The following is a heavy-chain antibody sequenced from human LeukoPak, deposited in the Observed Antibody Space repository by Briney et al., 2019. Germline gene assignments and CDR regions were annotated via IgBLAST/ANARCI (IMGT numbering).Heavy chain of an antibody. Sequence: GESLKISWKGSGYSFSSYWIGWVRQMPGKGLEWMGIIYPGDSDTRYSPSFQGQVTISADKSISTAYLQWSSLKASDTAMYYCARHSADYGGYSDQTLDAFDIWGQGTMVTVSS. D-gene: IGHD4-23*01. V-gene: IGHV5-51*01. J-gene: IGHJ3*02. CDR2: IYPGDSDT. CDR3: ARHSADYGGYSDQTLDAFDI. CDR1: GYSFSSYW.